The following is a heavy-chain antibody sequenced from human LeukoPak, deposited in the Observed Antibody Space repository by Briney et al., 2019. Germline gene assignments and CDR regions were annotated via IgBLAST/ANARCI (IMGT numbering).Heavy chain of an antibody. CDR2: IIPIFGTA. J-gene: IGHJ4*02. Sequence: GASVKVSCKASGGTFSSYAISWVRQAPGQGLEWMGGIIPIFGTANYAQKFQGRVTITADESTSTAYMGLSSLRSEDTAVYYCAREGSVCSGGSCYFDYWGQGTLVTVSS. D-gene: IGHD2-15*01. V-gene: IGHV1-69*01. CDR1: GGTFSSYA. CDR3: AREGSVCSGGSCYFDY.